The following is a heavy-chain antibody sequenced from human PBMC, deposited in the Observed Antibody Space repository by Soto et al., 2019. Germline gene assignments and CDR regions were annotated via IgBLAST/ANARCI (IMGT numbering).Heavy chain of an antibody. CDR2: IDPSDSYT. V-gene: IGHV5-10-1*01. D-gene: IGHD3-22*01. CDR1: GYSFTSYW. Sequence: ESLKISCKGSGYSFTSYWISWVRQMPGKGLEWMGRIDPSDSYTNYSPSFQGHVTISADKSISTAYLQWSSLKASDTAMYYCASPSSAYYYFSSGYASGDAFDIWGQGTMVTVSS. J-gene: IGHJ3*02. CDR3: ASPSSAYYYFSSGYASGDAFDI.